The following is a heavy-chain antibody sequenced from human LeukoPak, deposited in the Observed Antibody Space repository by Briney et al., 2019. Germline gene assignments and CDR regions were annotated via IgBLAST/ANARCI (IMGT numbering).Heavy chain of an antibody. CDR1: GGTFSSYA. D-gene: IGHD4-17*01. CDR2: IIPIFGTA. V-gene: IGHV1-69*05. Sequence: GSSVKVSCKASGGTFSSYAISWVRQAPGQGLEWMGGIIPIFGTANYAQKLQGRVTMTTDTSTDTAYMDLRSLRSDDTAVYYCARDFSAVTTYGYYYMDVWGKGTTVTVSS. J-gene: IGHJ6*03. CDR3: ARDFSAVTTYGYYYMDV.